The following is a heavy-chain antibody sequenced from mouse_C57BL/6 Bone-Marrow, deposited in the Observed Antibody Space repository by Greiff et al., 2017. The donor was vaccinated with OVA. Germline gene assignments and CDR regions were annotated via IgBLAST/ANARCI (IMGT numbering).Heavy chain of an antibody. V-gene: IGHV1-18*01. D-gene: IGHD2-4*01. CDR2: INPNNGGT. Sequence: EVQLQQSGPELVKPGASVKIPCKASGYTFTDYNMDWVKQSHGKSLEWIGDINPNNGGTIYNQKFKGKATLTVDKSSSTAYMELRSLTSEDTAVYYCARRAIYYDSAWFAYWGQGTLVTVSA. CDR1: GYTFTDYN. J-gene: IGHJ3*01. CDR3: ARRAIYYDSAWFAY.